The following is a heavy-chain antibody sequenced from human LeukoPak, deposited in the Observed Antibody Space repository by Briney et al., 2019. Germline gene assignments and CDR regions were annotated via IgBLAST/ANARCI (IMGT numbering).Heavy chain of an antibody. D-gene: IGHD6-13*01. CDR1: GGSFSGYY. Sequence: SETLSLTCAVYGGSFSGYYWSWIRQPPGKGLEWIGEINHSGSTNYNPSLERRVTISVDASKNQFSLRLSSVTAADTAVYYCARAGYSSSWNYWGQGTLVTVSS. CDR3: ARAGYSSSWNY. J-gene: IGHJ4*02. V-gene: IGHV4-34*01. CDR2: INHSGST.